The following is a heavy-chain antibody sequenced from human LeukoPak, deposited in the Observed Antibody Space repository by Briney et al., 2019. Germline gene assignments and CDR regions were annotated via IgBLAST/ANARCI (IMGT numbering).Heavy chain of an antibody. J-gene: IGHJ3*02. CDR2: ISGSGTP. CDR1: GFTFNGYF. D-gene: IGHD4-23*01. V-gene: IGHV3-11*04. Sequence: MTGGSLRLSCAASGFTFNGYFMTWIRQAPGKGLEWVSYISGSGTPYYADSVKGRFTISRDNAQNSLHLQMNSLRAEDTAVCFCARDPAVSGGGNSGAFDIWGQGTMVTVSS. CDR3: ARDPAVSGGGNSGAFDI.